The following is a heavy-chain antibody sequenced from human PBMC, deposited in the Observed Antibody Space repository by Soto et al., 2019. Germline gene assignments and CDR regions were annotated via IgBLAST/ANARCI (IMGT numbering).Heavy chain of an antibody. Sequence: KVSCKASGGTFSSYTISWVRQAPGQGLEWMGRIIPILGIANYAQKFQGRVTITADKSTSTAYMELSSLRSEDMAVYYCATELSAIFGVVTWGQGTLVTV. CDR2: IIPILGIA. V-gene: IGHV1-69*04. CDR3: ATELSAIFGVVT. D-gene: IGHD3-3*01. CDR1: GGTFSSYT. J-gene: IGHJ4*02.